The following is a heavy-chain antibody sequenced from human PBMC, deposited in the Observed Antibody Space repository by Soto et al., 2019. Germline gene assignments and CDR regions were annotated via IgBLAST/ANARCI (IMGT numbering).Heavy chain of an antibody. CDR2: TNPKSGNT. Sequence: QVQLVQSGAEVKKPGASVKVSCKASGYTFTSYDINWVXQAAGQGLEWMGWTNPKSGNTGYAQKFQGRVTMTRDTSLSTAYMELSSLRSEDTAVYYCARVAGTPDYWGQGTLVTVSS. J-gene: IGHJ4*02. CDR1: GYTFTSYD. CDR3: ARVAGTPDY. V-gene: IGHV1-8*01. D-gene: IGHD2-15*01.